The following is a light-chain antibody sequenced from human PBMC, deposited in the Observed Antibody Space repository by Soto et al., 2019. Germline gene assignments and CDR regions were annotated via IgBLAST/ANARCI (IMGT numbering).Light chain of an antibody. Sequence: ASFGDRVTVTCRASQGIGVYLAWFQQKPGNAPKLLIYAASTLQSGVPSRFSGSGSGTDFTLTISGLQPEDVATYYCQKYNSAPLTLGGGTKVGIK. V-gene: IGKV1-27*01. CDR3: QKYNSAPLT. J-gene: IGKJ4*01. CDR2: AAS. CDR1: QGIGVY.